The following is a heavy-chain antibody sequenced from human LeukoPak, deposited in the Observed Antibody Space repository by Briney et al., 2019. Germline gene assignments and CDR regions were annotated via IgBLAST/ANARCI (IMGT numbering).Heavy chain of an antibody. CDR2: IYYSGST. J-gene: IGHJ6*03. CDR3: ARELDRYYYYYMDV. V-gene: IGHV4-59*01. Sequence: SETLSLTCAVYGGTFSGYYWSWIRQPPGKGLEWIGYIYYSGSTNYNPSLKSRVTISVDTSKNQFSLKLSSVTAADTAVYYCARELDRYYYYYMDVWGKGTTVTVSS. CDR1: GGTFSGYY. D-gene: IGHD3/OR15-3a*01.